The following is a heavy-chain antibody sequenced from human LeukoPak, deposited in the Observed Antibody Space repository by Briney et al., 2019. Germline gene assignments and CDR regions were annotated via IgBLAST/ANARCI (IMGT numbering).Heavy chain of an antibody. CDR1: GFTFSSYW. CDR3: ARVEGGEERGFGELFRYYYYYYGMDV. V-gene: IGHV3-7*01. CDR2: IKQDGSEK. J-gene: IGHJ6*01. Sequence: GGSLRLSCAASGFTFSSYWMSWVRQAPGKGLEWVANIKQDGSEKYYVDSVKGRFTISRDNAKNSLYLQMNSLRAEDTAVYYCARVEGGEERGFGELFRYYYYYYGMDVWGQGTTVTVSS. D-gene: IGHD3-10*01.